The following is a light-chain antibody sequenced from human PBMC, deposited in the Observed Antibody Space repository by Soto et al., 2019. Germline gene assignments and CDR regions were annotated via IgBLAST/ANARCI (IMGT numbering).Light chain of an antibody. J-gene: IGKJ1*01. CDR2: GAS. V-gene: IGKV3-20*01. Sequence: EIVLTQSPGTLSLSPGERATLSCRASQSVSNNYLAWYQQKPGQAPSLLSYGASNRATGIPDRFSGSGSATDSTLTISRLEAEDFVAYYCQQYDSSGTFGQGTKVEIK. CDR1: QSVSNNY. CDR3: QQYDSSGT.